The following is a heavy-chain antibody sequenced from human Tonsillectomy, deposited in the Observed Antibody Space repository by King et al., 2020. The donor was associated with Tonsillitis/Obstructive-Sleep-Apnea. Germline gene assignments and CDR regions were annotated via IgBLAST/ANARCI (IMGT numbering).Heavy chain of an antibody. CDR2: VNNSGNT. J-gene: IGHJ4*02. D-gene: IGHD2-2*02. CDR1: GGPFNGYY. Sequence: VQLQQWGAGLLKPSETLSLSCAVYGGPFNGYYWTWIRQPPGKGLEWIGEVNNSGNTNYNPSLKSRLTIAVDTSKNQFSLTLSSVTAADTAVYYCARGYPAYYFDSWGQGTLVTVSS. V-gene: IGHV4-34*01. CDR3: ARGYPAYYFDS.